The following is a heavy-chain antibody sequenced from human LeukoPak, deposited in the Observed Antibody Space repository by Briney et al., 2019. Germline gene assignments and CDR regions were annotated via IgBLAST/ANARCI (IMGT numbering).Heavy chain of an antibody. V-gene: IGHV3-13*04. CDR1: GFTFSRYD. J-gene: IGHJ4*02. D-gene: IGHD2-15*01. CDR3: ARVGYCSGGTCPFDY. Sequence: GGSLRLSCAASGFTFSRYDMHWVRQATGKGLEWVSGIGTAGDTYYPGSVKGRFTISRENAKNSLYLQMNSLRAGDTAVYFCARVGYCSGGTCPFDYWGQGTLVTVSS. CDR2: IGTAGDT.